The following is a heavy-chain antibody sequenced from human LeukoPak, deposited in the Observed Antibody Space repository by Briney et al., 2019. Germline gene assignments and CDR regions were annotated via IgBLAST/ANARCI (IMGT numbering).Heavy chain of an antibody. CDR2: ISWNSGSI. J-gene: IGHJ6*02. Sequence: GRSLRLSCAASGFTFDDYAMHWVRQAPGKGPEGVSGISWNSGSIGYADSVKGRFTISRDNAKNSLYLQMNSLRAEDMALYYCTRHDHGIAAAGAYYGMDVWGQGTTVTVSS. V-gene: IGHV3-9*03. CDR3: TRHDHGIAAAGAYYGMDV. CDR1: GFTFDDYA. D-gene: IGHD6-13*01.